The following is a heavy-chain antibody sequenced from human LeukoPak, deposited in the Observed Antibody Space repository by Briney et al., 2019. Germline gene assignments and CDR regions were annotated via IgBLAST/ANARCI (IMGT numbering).Heavy chain of an antibody. J-gene: IGHJ4*02. CDR2: IIPIFGTA. CDR1: GYTFTGYY. Sequence: SVKVSCKASGYTFTGYYMHWVRQAPGQGLEWMGRIIPIFGTANYAQKFQGRVTITTDESTSTAYMELSSLRSEDTAVYYCARDKVALDGQYYFDYWGQGALVTVSS. D-gene: IGHD2-2*03. V-gene: IGHV1-69*05. CDR3: ARDKVALDGQYYFDY.